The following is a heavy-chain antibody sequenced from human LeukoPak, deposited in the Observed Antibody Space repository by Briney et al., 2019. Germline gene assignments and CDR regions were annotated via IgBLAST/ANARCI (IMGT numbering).Heavy chain of an antibody. J-gene: IGHJ3*02. CDR3: ARGGDIVGATRSAFDI. D-gene: IGHD1-26*01. V-gene: IGHV3-64*04. CDR1: GFTFSSFV. Sequence: GGSLRLSCSASGFTFSSFVMHWVRQAPGKGLEYVSRISSNGGSTYYADSVKGRFTISRDNSKNTLYLQMNSLRAEDTAVYYCARGGDIVGATRSAFDIWGQGTLVTVSS. CDR2: ISSNGGST.